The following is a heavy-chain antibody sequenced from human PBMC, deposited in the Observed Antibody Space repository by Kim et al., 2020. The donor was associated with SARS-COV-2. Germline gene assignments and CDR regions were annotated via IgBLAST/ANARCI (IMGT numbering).Heavy chain of an antibody. CDR1: GGSFSGYY. V-gene: IGHV4-34*01. CDR3: ARRNGYYYYYYMDV. J-gene: IGHJ6*03. Sequence: SETLSLTCAVYGGSFSGYYWSWIRQPPGKGLEWIGEINHSGSTNYNPSLKSRVTISVDTSKNQFSLKLSSVTAADTAVYYCARRNGYYYYYYMDVWGKGT. D-gene: IGHD1-1*01. CDR2: INHSGST.